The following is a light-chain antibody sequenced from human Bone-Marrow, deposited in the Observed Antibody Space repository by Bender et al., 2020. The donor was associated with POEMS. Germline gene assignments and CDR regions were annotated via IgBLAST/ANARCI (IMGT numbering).Light chain of an antibody. V-gene: IGLV6-57*01. CDR3: CSYAGSRTWV. Sequence: NFMLTQPHSVSESPGKTVTISCTRSSGSIASNYVQWYQQRPGSSPTTVIYEDNQRPSGVPDRFSGSIDSSSNSASLTISGLQAEDEADYLCCSYAGSRTWVFGGGTKLTVL. CDR2: EDN. CDR1: SGSIASNY. J-gene: IGLJ3*02.